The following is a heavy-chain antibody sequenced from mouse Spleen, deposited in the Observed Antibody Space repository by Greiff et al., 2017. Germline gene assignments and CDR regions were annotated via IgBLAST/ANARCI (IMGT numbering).Heavy chain of an antibody. CDR3: AREGGYYYYFDY. V-gene: IGHV3-6*01. D-gene: IGHD2-3*01. J-gene: IGHJ2*01. CDR2: ISYDGSN. CDR1: GYSITSGYY. Sequence: EVKLMESGPGLVKPSQSLSLTCSVTGYSITSGYYWNWIRQFPGNKLEWMGYISYDGSNNYNPSLKNRISITRDTSKNQFFLKLNSVTTEDTATYYCAREGGYYYYFDYWGQGTTLTVSS.